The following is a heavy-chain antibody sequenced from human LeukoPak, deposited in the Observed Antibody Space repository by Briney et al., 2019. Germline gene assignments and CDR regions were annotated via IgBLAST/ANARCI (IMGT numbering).Heavy chain of an antibody. Sequence: GGSLRLSCAASGFTFSSYEMNWVRQAPGKGLEWVSYISSSGSTIYYADSVKGRLTISRDNAKNSLYLQMNSLRAEDTAVYYCARDSGRNYRGAFDIWGQGTMVTVSS. CDR1: GFTFSSYE. J-gene: IGHJ3*02. V-gene: IGHV3-48*03. D-gene: IGHD4-23*01. CDR3: ARDSGRNYRGAFDI. CDR2: ISSSGSTI.